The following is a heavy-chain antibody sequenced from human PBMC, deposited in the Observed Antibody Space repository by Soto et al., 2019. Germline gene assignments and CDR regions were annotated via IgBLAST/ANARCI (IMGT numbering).Heavy chain of an antibody. V-gene: IGHV3-21*01. J-gene: IGHJ6*02. D-gene: IGHD2-15*01. Sequence: GGSLRLSCAASGFTFSSYSMNWVRQAPGKGLEWVSSISSSSSYIYYADSVKGRFTISRDNAKNSLYLQMNSLRAEDTAVYYCAGCYGPGVRGYYYGMDVWGQGTTVTVSS. CDR3: AGCYGPGVRGYYYGMDV. CDR1: GFTFSSYS. CDR2: ISSSSSYI.